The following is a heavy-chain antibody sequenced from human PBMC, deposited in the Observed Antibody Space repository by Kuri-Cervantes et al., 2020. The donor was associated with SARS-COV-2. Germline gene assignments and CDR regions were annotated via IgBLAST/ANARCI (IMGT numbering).Heavy chain of an antibody. D-gene: IGHD4-23*01. J-gene: IGHJ6*04. V-gene: IGHV4-39*07. CDR1: GFSLSTSGVG. CDR3: ARPGGFLDV. CDR2: INHSGST. Sequence: SGPTLVKPTQTLTLTCTFSGFSLSTSGVGVGWIRQPPGKGLEWIGEINHSGSTNYNPSLKSRVTISVDTSKNQFSLKLSSVTAADTAVYYCARPGGFLDVWGKGTTVTVSS.